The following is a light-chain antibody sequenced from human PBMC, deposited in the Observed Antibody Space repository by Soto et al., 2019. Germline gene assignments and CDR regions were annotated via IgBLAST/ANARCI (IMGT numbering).Light chain of an antibody. J-gene: IGKJ4*01. CDR1: QGISRS. V-gene: IGKV1-9*01. CDR3: QQFSSYPLT. Sequence: DIQLTQSPSFMSASVGDRVSITCRASQGISRSLAWYQQKPGKAPNLLIYAASTLQSGVPSRFSGSGSGTEFTLTISSLQPEELATYYCQQFSSYPLTFGGGTKVEIK. CDR2: AAS.